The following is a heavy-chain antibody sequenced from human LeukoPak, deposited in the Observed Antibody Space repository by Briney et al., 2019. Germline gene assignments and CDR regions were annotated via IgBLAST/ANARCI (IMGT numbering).Heavy chain of an antibody. CDR2: INHSGST. Sequence: PSETLSLTCAVYGGSFSGYYWSWIRQPPGKELEWIGEINHSGSTNYNPSLKSRVTISVDTSKNQFSLKLSSVTAADTAVYYCARASGYYGSGSYYYSYWGQGTLVTVSS. CDR1: GGSFSGYY. V-gene: IGHV4-34*01. CDR3: ARASGYYGSGSYYYSY. J-gene: IGHJ4*02. D-gene: IGHD3-10*01.